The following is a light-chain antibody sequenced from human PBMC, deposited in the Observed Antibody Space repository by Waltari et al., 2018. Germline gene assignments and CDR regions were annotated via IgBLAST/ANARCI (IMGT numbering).Light chain of an antibody. CDR2: ATS. CDR1: QGISSY. CDR3: QQYYTYPPT. Sequence: AIRMTQSPSSFSASTGDRVTITCRASQGISSYLAWYQQKPGTAPKLLIYATSTLQSGVPSRCSGSGSGTDFSLTISCLQSEDFATYYCQQYYTYPPTFGPGTKVDIK. V-gene: IGKV1-8*01. J-gene: IGKJ3*01.